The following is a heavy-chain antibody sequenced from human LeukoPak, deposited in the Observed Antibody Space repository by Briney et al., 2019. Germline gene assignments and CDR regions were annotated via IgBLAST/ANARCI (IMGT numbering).Heavy chain of an antibody. CDR1: GFTVSSNY. CDR2: IYSGGST. V-gene: IGHV3-66*01. J-gene: IGHJ6*03. CDR3: ARGRLRSDYYYYYMDV. Sequence: GGSLRLSCAASGFTVSSNYMSWVRQAPGKGLEWVSVIYSGGSTYYADSVKGRFTISRDNAKDTLYLQMNSLRAEDTAVYYCARGRLRSDYYYYYMDVWGKGTTVTVSS.